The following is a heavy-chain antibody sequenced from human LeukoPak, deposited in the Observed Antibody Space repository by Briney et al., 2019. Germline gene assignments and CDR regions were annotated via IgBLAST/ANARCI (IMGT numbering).Heavy chain of an antibody. CDR2: ITHHGGT. V-gene: IGHV4-34*01. Sequence: SVTLSLTCAVYGGSFSNYYLSWLRQPPGKGLEWLGEITHHGGTNYIPSLKSRVTISVDTSKNQVSLKLSSVAAADTAVYYCAPIFGDYSDFDSWGQGTLVTVSS. CDR1: GGSFSNYY. D-gene: IGHD4-17*01. J-gene: IGHJ4*02. CDR3: APIFGDYSDFDS.